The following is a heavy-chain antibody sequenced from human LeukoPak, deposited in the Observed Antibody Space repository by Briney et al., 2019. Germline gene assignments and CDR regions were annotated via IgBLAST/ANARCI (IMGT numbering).Heavy chain of an antibody. CDR2: ISYDGSNK. Sequence: GRSLRLSCAASGFTFSSYAKHWVRQAPGKGLEWVAVISYDGSNKYYADSVKGRFTISRDNSKNTPYLQMNSLRAEDTAVYYCARDSGHHYYFDYWGQGTLVTVSS. CDR3: ARDSGHHYYFDY. J-gene: IGHJ4*02. V-gene: IGHV3-30-3*01. CDR1: GFTFSSYA.